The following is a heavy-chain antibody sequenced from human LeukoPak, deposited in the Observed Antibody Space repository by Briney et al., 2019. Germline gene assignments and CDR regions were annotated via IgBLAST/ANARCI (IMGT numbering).Heavy chain of an antibody. CDR1: GYTFTSYG. D-gene: IGHD3-9*01. CDR2: INPSGGST. Sequence: RASVKVSCKASGYTFTSYGISWVRQAPGQGLEWMGIINPSGGSTRYAQKFQGRVTMTRDTSTSTVYMELSSLRSEDTAVYFCARETSTLYFDILTGELDYWGQGSLVTASS. CDR3: ARETSTLYFDILTGELDY. J-gene: IGHJ4*02. V-gene: IGHV1-46*01.